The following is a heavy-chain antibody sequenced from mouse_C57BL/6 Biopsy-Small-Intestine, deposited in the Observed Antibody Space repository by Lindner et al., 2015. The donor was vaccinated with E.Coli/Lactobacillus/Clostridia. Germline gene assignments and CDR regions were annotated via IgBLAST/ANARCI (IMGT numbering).Heavy chain of an antibody. V-gene: IGHV1-42*01. CDR2: INPTTGGT. Sequence: VQLQESGPELVKPGASVKISCKASGYSFTGYYMNWVKQSPEKSLEWIGEINPTTGGTTYNQKFKAKATLTVDKSSSTAYMQLMSLTSEDSAVYYCARSYYDNLDYWGQGTTLTVSS. D-gene: IGHD2-10*01. CDR3: ARSYYDNLDY. J-gene: IGHJ2*01. CDR1: GYSFTGYY.